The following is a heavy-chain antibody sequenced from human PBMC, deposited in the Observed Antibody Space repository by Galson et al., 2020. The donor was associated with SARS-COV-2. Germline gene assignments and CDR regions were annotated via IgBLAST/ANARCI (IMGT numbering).Heavy chain of an antibody. CDR3: AKEWDYLDY. V-gene: IGHV3-23*01. CDR2: MSGRGGGT. J-gene: IGHJ4*02. Sequence: GGSLRLSCAASGFTFSSYAMSWVRQAPGKGLEWVSGMSGRGGGTKYADSVKGRFTISRDNSKNMLYLQMNSLRVEDTAVYYCAKEWDYLDYWGQGTLVTVSS. CDR1: GFTFSSYA.